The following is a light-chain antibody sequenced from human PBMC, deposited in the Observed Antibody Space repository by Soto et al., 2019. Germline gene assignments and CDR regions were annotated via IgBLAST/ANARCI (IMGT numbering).Light chain of an antibody. CDR2: GAS. V-gene: IGKV3-20*01. CDR3: QQYGSSPST. CDR1: PSVSSSY. Sequence: IVLTQSQVTLSLSQGERATLSCRARPSVSSSYLAWYQQKPGQAPRLLIYGASSRATGIPDRFSGSGSGTDFTLTIIRLEPEDFAVYYCQQYGSSPSTFGQGTRLEIK. J-gene: IGKJ5*01.